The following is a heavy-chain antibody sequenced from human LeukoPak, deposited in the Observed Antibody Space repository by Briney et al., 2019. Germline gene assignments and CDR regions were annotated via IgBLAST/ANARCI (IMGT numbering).Heavy chain of an antibody. CDR1: GVSVTRGPDY. D-gene: IGHD6-13*01. CDR2: ISYSGST. Sequence: SETLSLTCTVSGVSVTRGPDYWSWIRQHPGKGLEWIGCISYSGSTYYNPSLKSRVSISVDMAKNQFSLKLSSVTAADTAVYYCARAEQQLGNDAFYIWGQGTMVTVSS. V-gene: IGHV4-31*03. J-gene: IGHJ3*02. CDR3: ARAEQQLGNDAFYI.